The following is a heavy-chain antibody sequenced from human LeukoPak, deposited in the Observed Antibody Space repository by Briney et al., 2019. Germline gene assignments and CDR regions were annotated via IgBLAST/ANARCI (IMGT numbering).Heavy chain of an antibody. Sequence: GGSLRLSCAASGFTVGTNSMSWVRQSPGKGLEWVSVISGSGGSTYYADSVKGRFTITGDNSKNTLVLQMNSLRAEDTAVYYCAKLSQPYYYYAMDVWGQGTTVTLSS. CDR3: AKLSQPYYYYAMDV. D-gene: IGHD2-2*01. CDR2: ISGSGGST. CDR1: GFTVGTNS. J-gene: IGHJ6*02. V-gene: IGHV3-23*01.